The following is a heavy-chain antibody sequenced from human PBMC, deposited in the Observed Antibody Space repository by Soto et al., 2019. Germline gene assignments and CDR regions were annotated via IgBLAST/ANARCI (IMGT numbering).Heavy chain of an antibody. D-gene: IGHD2-2*01. Sequence: PGGSLRLSCAASGFTFSSYSMNWVRQAPGKGLEWVSSISSSSSYIYYADSVKGRFTISRDNAKNSLYLQMNSLRAEDTAVYYCARHLYAEGSSDHPAYYYGMEVWGQGTTVTVS. CDR1: GFTFSSYS. J-gene: IGHJ6*02. CDR3: ARHLYAEGSSDHPAYYYGMEV. V-gene: IGHV3-21*01. CDR2: ISSSSSYI.